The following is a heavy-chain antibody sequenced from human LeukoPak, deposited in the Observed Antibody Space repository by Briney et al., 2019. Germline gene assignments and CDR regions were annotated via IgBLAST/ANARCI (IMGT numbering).Heavy chain of an antibody. CDR1: GFTFSNSW. J-gene: IGHJ5*02. Sequence: QPGGSLRLSCAASGFTFSNSWMSWVRHAPGKGLEWVATIKPDGSAQYYVDSVKGRFTISRDNAKNSLFLQINSLRAEDTAVYYCANGGTYSSGPWGQGTLVTVSS. CDR3: ANGGTYSSGP. V-gene: IGHV3-7*01. D-gene: IGHD3-22*01. CDR2: IKPDGSAQ.